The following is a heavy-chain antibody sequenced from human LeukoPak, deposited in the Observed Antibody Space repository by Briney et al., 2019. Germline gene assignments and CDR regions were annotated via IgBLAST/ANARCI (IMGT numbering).Heavy chain of an antibody. V-gene: IGHV1-69*13. CDR2: IIPIFGTA. CDR3: ARERLDAFDI. CDR1: GGTFSSHA. Sequence: SVKVSCKASGGTFSSHAISWVRQAPGQGLEWMGGIIPIFGTANYAQKFQGRVTITADESTSTAYMELSSLRSEDTAVYYCARERLDAFDIWGQGTMVTVSS. J-gene: IGHJ3*02.